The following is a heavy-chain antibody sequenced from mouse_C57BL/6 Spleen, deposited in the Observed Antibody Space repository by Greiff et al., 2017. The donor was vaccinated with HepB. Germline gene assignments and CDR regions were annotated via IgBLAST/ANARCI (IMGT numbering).Heavy chain of an antibody. CDR2: INPSSGYT. D-gene: IGHD1-1*01. CDR1: GYTFTSYT. V-gene: IGHV1-4*01. CDR3: AREDLYGSSYDYAMDY. Sequence: QVQLQQSGAELARPGASVKMSCKASGYTFTSYTMHWVKQRPGQGLEWIGYINPSSGYTKYNQKFKDKATLTADKSSSTAYMQLNSLTSEDSAVYYGAREDLYGSSYDYAMDYWGQGTSVTVSS. J-gene: IGHJ4*01.